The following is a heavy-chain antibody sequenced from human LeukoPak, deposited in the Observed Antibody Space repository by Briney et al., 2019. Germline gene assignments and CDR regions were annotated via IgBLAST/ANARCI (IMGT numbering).Heavy chain of an antibody. D-gene: IGHD6-13*01. J-gene: IGHJ5*02. V-gene: IGHV1-46*01. CDR3: AREIAAAGPWFEP. Sequence: GASVKVSCMASGYTFTNYYMHGVRQAPGQGLEWMGIINPSGGSTSYAQKFQGRVTMTRDTSTSTVYMELSSLRSEDTAVYYCAREIAAAGPWFEPWGQATLLTVSS. CDR2: INPSGGST. CDR1: GYTFTNYY.